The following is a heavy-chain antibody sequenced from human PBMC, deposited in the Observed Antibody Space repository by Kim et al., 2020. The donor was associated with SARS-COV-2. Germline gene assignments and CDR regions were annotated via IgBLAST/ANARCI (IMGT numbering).Heavy chain of an antibody. V-gene: IGHV3-48*03. J-gene: IGHJ4*02. CDR1: GFTFSSYE. CDR3: ARGYYDSSGPVGY. CDR2: MSSSGSTI. Sequence: GGSLRLSCAASGFTFSSYEMNWVRQAPGKGLEWVSYMSSSGSTIYYADSVKGRFTISRDNAKNSLYLQMNSLRAEDTAVYYCARGYYDSSGPVGYWGQGTLVPVSS. D-gene: IGHD3-22*01.